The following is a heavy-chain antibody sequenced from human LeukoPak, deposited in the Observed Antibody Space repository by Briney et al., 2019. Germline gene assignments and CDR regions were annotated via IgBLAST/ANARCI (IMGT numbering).Heavy chain of an antibody. Sequence: SETLSLTCTVSDGSISSYYWGWIRQPPGKGLEWIGSIYYSGSTYYNPSLKSRVTISVDTSKNQFSLKLSSVTAADTAVYYCARDRGPLDYWGQGTLVTVSS. V-gene: IGHV4-39*02. CDR2: IYYSGST. J-gene: IGHJ4*02. D-gene: IGHD1-26*01. CDR3: ARDRGPLDY. CDR1: DGSISSYY.